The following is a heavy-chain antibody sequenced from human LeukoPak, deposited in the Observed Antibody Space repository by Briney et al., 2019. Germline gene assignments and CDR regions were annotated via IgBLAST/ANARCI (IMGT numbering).Heavy chain of an antibody. V-gene: IGHV1-69*13. Sequence: ASVKVSCKASGYTFTSYHINWVRQAPGQGLEWMGGIIPIFGTANYAQKFQGRVTITADESTSTAYMELSSLRSEDTAVYYCARESDSSGYSYWGQGTLVTVSS. CDR2: IIPIFGTA. D-gene: IGHD3-22*01. CDR1: GYTFTSYH. CDR3: ARESDSSGYSY. J-gene: IGHJ4*02.